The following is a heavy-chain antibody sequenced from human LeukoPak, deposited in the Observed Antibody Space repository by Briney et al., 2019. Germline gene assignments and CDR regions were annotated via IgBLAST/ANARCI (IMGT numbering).Heavy chain of an antibody. J-gene: IGHJ4*02. CDR3: ARILRSYYDSSGYYPWDY. CDR1: GFTFNDYG. V-gene: IGHV3-20*04. D-gene: IGHD3-22*01. Sequence: GGSLRLSCAASGFTFNDYGMSWVRQAPGKGLEWVSGINWNGGRTGYADSMKGRFIISRDNAKNSLYLQVNSLRAEDTALYYCARILRSYYDSSGYYPWDYWGQGTLVTVSS. CDR2: INWNGGRT.